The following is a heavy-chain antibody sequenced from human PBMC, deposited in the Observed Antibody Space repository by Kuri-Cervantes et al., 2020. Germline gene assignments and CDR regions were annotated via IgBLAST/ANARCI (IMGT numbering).Heavy chain of an antibody. CDR1: GFTFSSHD. D-gene: IGHD3-3*01. CDR3: ARSGIRFLEWLGGSYGMDV. V-gene: IGHV3-13*01. CDR2: IGTAGDT. J-gene: IGHJ6*02. Sequence: GESLKISCAASGFTFSSHDMHWVRQTTGKGLEWVSGIGTAGDTYYPGSVKGRFTTSRENAKNSLYLQMNSLRAGDTAVYYCARSGIRFLEWLGGSYGMDVWAKGPRSPSP.